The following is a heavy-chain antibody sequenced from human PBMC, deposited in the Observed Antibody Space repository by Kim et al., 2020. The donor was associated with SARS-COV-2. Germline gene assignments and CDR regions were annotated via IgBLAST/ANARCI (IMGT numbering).Heavy chain of an antibody. CDR1: GFTFSDYY. CDR3: ARWRGFVVVELTDYYGMNV. J-gene: IGHJ6*02. D-gene: IGHD2-15*01. Sequence: GGSLRLSCAASGFTFSDYYMSWIRQAPGKGLEWVSYISSSSSYTNYADSVKGRFTISRDNAKNSLYLQMNSLRAEDTAVYYCARWRGFVVVELTDYYGMNVWGQGTTVTVSS. V-gene: IGHV3-11*03. CDR2: ISSSSSYT.